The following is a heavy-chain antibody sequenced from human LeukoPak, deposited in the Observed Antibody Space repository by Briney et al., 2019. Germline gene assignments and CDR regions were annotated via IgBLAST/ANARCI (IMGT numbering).Heavy chain of an antibody. V-gene: IGHV3-53*01. D-gene: IGHD3-3*01. CDR3: ARDGAENFCPDNNGIGV. CDR2: IYSGGST. J-gene: IGHJ6*02. Sequence: GGSLRLSCAASGFTVSSNYMSWVRQAPGKGLEWVSVIYSGGSTYYADSVKGRFTISRDNSKNTLYLQMNSLRAEDTAVYYCARDGAENFCPDNNGIGVWGQKAPVTVSS. CDR1: GFTVSSNY.